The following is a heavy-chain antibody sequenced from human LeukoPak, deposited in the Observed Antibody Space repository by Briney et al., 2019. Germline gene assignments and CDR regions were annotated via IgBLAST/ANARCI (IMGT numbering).Heavy chain of an antibody. Sequence: PSETLSLTCTVSGGSISSYYWSWIRQPPGKGLEWIGYIYYRGSNNYNPSLKSQVTILIDTSKNQFSLNLSTVTAADTAVYYCARIIMTKVTIPNYYFDYWGQGTLVTVSS. J-gene: IGHJ4*02. CDR3: ARIIMTKVTIPNYYFDY. D-gene: IGHD4-17*01. CDR1: GGSISSYY. V-gene: IGHV4-59*01. CDR2: IYYRGSN.